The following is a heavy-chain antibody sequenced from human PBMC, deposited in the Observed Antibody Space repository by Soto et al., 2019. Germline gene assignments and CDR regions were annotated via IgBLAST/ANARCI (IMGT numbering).Heavy chain of an antibody. D-gene: IGHD2-2*01. J-gene: IGHJ5*02. CDR3: ARGQLLFPFDP. Sequence: QVQLVESGGGVVQPGRSLKLSCVVSGFTFNNFGVHWVRQAPGKGLEWVAVISKDGTNTAYADSVKGRLAISRDNSKNTVYLQIDSLTSEDTGFYYCARGQLLFPFDPWGQGTLVTVSS. CDR1: GFTFNNFG. CDR2: ISKDGTNT. V-gene: IGHV3-30*03.